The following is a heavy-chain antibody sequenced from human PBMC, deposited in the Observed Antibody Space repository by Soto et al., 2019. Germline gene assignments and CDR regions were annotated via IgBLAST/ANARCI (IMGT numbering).Heavy chain of an antibody. CDR3: AREGPEYFFDY. CDR2: IWYDGSNK. V-gene: IGHV3-33*01. J-gene: IGHJ4*02. Sequence: GGSLRLSCAASGFTFSNYGMHWVRQAPGKGLEWVATIWYDGSNKYYADSVKGRFTISRDNSKNTLFLQMNSLRAEDSAVYYCAREGPEYFFDYWGQGTLVTVSS. CDR1: GFTFSNYG.